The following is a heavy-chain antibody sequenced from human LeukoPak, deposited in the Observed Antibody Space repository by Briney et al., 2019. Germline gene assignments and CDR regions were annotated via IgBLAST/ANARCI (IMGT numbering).Heavy chain of an antibody. CDR1: GYTFTGYH. V-gene: IGHV1-2*02. J-gene: IGHJ4*02. CDR3: AKGEISYGSGSPHFDY. CDR2: INANSGGT. Sequence: GASVKVSCKASGYTFTGYHMHWVRQAPGQGLEWMGRINANSGGTDYAQKFQGRVTMTRDTSTTTAYMELSSLTSDDTAVYFCAKGEISYGSGSPHFDYWAQGTLVTVSS. D-gene: IGHD3-10*01.